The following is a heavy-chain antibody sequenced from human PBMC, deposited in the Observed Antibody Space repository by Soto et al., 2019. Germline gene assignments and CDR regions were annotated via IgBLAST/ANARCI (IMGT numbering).Heavy chain of an antibody. Sequence: PSETLSLTCTVSGGSISSGDYYWSWIRQPPGKGLEWIGYIYYSGSTYYNPSLKSRVTISVDTSKNQFSLKLSSVTAADTAMYYCARGGGYFDWFLPYEYYGMDVWGQGTTVTVYS. J-gene: IGHJ6*02. CDR1: GGSISSGDYY. V-gene: IGHV4-30-4*01. CDR3: ARGGGYFDWFLPYEYYGMDV. CDR2: IYYSGST. D-gene: IGHD3-9*01.